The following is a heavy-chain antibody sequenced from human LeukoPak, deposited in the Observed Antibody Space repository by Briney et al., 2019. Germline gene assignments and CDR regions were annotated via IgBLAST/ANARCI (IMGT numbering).Heavy chain of an antibody. CDR1: GYTFTSYG. J-gene: IGHJ3*02. D-gene: IGHD3-3*01. V-gene: IGHV1-18*01. CDR3: ARDWSGNYDFWSGDAFDI. Sequence: EASVKVSCKASGYTFTSYGISWVRQAPGQGLEWMGWISAYNGNTNYAQKLQGRVTMTTDTSTSTAYMELRSLRSDDTAVYYCARDWSGNYDFWSGDAFDIWGQGTMVTVSS. CDR2: ISAYNGNT.